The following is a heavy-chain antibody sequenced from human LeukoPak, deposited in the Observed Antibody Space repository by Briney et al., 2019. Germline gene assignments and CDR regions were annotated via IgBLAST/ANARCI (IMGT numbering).Heavy chain of an antibody. CDR3: ARDGSTVTPSVFDY. J-gene: IGHJ4*02. CDR1: GGSFSGYY. Sequence: PSETLSLTCAVYGGSFSGYYWSWIRQPPGKGLEWIGSIYHSGSTYYNPSLKSRVTISVDTSKNQFSLKLSSVTAADTAVYYCARDGSTVTPSVFDYWGQGTLVTVSS. D-gene: IGHD4-17*01. CDR2: IYHSGST. V-gene: IGHV4-34*01.